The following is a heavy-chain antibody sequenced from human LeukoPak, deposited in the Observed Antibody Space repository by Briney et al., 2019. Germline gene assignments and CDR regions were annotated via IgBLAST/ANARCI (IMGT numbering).Heavy chain of an antibody. CDR1: GYTFTRYY. CDR2: INPNRGGT. J-gene: IGHJ4*02. D-gene: IGHD7-27*01. V-gene: IGHV1-2*06. CDR3: SREVSWGLDY. Sequence: GASVTVSCKASGYTFTRYYMHWVRQAPGQGREWMGRINPNRGGTNYAHNLQGRVTITRDTSLRTAYLELSRLTSDDPAVYYFSREVSWGLDYWGQGGLVSVP.